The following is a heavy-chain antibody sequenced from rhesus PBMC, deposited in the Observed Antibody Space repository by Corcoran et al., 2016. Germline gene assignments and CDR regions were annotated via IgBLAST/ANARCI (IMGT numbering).Heavy chain of an antibody. CDR3: TLSFGTGWSPR. V-gene: IGHV4-173*01. CDR1: GGSISSNF. J-gene: IGHJ4*01. CDR2: VSGSGGST. D-gene: IGHD6S26*01. Sequence: QMQLQESGPGLVKPSETLSLTCAVSGGSISSNFCTWLRQPPGKGLEWIGRVSGSGGSTDYNPSLKSRVTISTDTSKNQFSLKLSSVTAADTAAYYCTLSFGTGWSPRWGQGVLVTVSS.